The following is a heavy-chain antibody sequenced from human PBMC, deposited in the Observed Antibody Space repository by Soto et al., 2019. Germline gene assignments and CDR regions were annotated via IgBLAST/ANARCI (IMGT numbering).Heavy chain of an antibody. Sequence: GGSLRLSCAASGFTFSSYAMHWVRQAPGKGLEWVAVISYDGSNKYYAGSVKGRFTISRDDSRNTLYLQMNSLKTEDTAVYYCTTDSSSWAYYYYYGMDVWGQGTTVTVSS. CDR2: ISYDGSNK. V-gene: IGHV3-30*14. J-gene: IGHJ6*02. CDR1: GFTFSSYA. CDR3: TTDSSSWAYYYYYGMDV. D-gene: IGHD2-2*01.